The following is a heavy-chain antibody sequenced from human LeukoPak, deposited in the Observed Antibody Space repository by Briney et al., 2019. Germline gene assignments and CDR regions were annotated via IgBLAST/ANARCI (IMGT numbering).Heavy chain of an antibody. CDR1: GGSISSYY. V-gene: IGHV4-59*01. D-gene: IGHD2-2*03. J-gene: IGHJ6*03. CDR3: ARGQVDIVVVPASYYYYMDV. CDR2: IYYSGST. Sequence: SETLSLTCTVSGGSISSYYWSWIRQPPGKGLEWIWYIYYSGSTNYNPSLKSRVTISVDTSKNQFSLKLSSVTAADTAVYYCARGQVDIVVVPASYYYYMDVWGKGTTVTVSS.